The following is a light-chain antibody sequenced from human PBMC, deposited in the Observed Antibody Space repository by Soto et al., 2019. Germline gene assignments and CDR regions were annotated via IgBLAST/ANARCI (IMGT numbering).Light chain of an antibody. CDR2: DVS. CDR1: SNDIGRYDY. V-gene: IGLV2-11*01. CDR3: SSKADSYNLE. Sequence: QSVLTQPRSVSASPGQSVTISCTGTSNDIGRYDYVSWYQHHPGKAPKLVIFDVSKRPSGVPDRFSGSKSGNTASLTISGRQPDDEADYYCSSKADSYNLEIGGGTKLTVL. J-gene: IGLJ2*01.